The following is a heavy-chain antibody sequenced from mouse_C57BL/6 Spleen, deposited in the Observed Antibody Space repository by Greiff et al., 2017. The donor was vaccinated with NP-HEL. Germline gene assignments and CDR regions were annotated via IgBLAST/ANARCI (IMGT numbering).Heavy chain of an antibody. CDR1: GYTFTSYW. Sequence: QVQLQQSGAELVKPGASVKMSCKASGYTFTSYWITWVKQRPGQGLEWIGDIYPGSGSTNYNEKFKSKATLTVDTSSSTAYMQLSSLTSEDSAVYYCARGDYGWWYFDVWGTGTTVTVSS. CDR2: IYPGSGST. J-gene: IGHJ1*03. CDR3: ARGDYGWWYFDV. V-gene: IGHV1-55*01. D-gene: IGHD1-2*01.